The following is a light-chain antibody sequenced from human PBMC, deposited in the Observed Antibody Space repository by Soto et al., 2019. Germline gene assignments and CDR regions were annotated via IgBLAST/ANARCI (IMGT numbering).Light chain of an antibody. V-gene: IGLV2-11*01. CDR1: SSDVGGYNY. CDR2: DVS. CDR3: CSYAGSYYV. Sequence: QSVLTQPRSVSGSPGQSVTISCTGTSSDVGGYNYVSWYQQHPGKAPKLMIYDVSKRPSGVPDRFSGSKSGNTASLTISGLQAEDEAHYYCCSYAGSYYVFGTGTKLTVL. J-gene: IGLJ1*01.